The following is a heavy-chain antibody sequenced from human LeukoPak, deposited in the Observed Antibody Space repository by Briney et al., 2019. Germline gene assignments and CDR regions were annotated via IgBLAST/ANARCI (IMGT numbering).Heavy chain of an antibody. D-gene: IGHD3-10*01. V-gene: IGHV3-23*01. CDR2: IGGSGGST. CDR3: ARDMVAPVSVYYYYGMDV. Sequence: GGSLRLSCAASGFTFSSYAMSWVRQAPGKGLEWVSAIGGSGGSTYYTDSVKGRFTISRDNSKNTLYLQMNSLRAEDTAVYYCARDMVAPVSVYYYYGMDVWGQGTTVTVSS. J-gene: IGHJ6*02. CDR1: GFTFSSYA.